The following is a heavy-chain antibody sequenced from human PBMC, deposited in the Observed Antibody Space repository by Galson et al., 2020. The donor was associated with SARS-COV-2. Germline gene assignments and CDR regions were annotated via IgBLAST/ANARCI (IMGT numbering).Heavy chain of an antibody. V-gene: IGHV4-59*08. CDR2: IYYSGST. Sequence: SETLSLTCTVSGGSISSYYWSWIRQPPGRGLEWIGYIYYSGSTDYNPSLKSRVSISVDTSKNQFSLKLTSVTAADTAVYYCARHVPNSGSQNWGQGTLVTVSS. J-gene: IGHJ4*02. CDR1: GGSISSYY. D-gene: IGHD1-26*01. CDR3: ARHVPNSGSQN.